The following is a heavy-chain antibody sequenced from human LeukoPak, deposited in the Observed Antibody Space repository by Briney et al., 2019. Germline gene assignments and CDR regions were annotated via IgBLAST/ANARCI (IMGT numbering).Heavy chain of an antibody. D-gene: IGHD5-12*01. V-gene: IGHV4-31*03. Sequence: PSETLSLTCTVSGGSVSSGGYYWSWIRQHPGKGLEWIGYICYSGSSYYNPSLKSRVTMSVDTPKNQFSLKLTSVTAADTAVYYCVCLDEDIMAVDYWGQGTLVTVSS. CDR1: GGSVSSGGYY. CDR2: ICYSGSS. J-gene: IGHJ4*02. CDR3: VCLDEDIMAVDY.